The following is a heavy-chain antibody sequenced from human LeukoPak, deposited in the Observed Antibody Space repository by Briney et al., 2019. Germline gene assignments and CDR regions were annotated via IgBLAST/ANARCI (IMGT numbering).Heavy chain of an antibody. D-gene: IGHD5-24*01. Sequence: GGSLRLSCAASGFTFSSYAMSWVRQAPGKGLEWVSAISGSGGSTYYADSVKGRFTISRDNSKNTLYLQMNSLRAEDTAVYYCARVPSGGYNLDYWGQGTLVTVSS. CDR2: ISGSGGST. CDR3: ARVPSGGYNLDY. CDR1: GFTFSSYA. J-gene: IGHJ4*02. V-gene: IGHV3-23*01.